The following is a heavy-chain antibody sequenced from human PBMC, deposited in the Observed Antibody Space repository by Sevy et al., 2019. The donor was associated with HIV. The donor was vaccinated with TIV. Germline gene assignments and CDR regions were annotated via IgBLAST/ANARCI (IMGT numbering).Heavy chain of an antibody. CDR1: GFTFRSYD. J-gene: IGHJ1*01. Sequence: GGSLRLSCAASGFTFRSYDMHWVRQAPGKGLEWVATISYDGINKHYADSVKGRFTISRDNFKNSLSLQMNSLRAEDTAVYFCALERLSSDVAEYFQNWGQGTLVTVSS. V-gene: IGHV3-30*19. CDR3: ALERLSSDVAEYFQN. CDR2: ISYDGINK. D-gene: IGHD1-1*01.